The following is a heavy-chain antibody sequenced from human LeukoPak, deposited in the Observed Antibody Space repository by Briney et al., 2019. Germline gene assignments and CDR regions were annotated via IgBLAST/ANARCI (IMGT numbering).Heavy chain of an antibody. Sequence: SDTLSLPCTVSGGSISSGDYYWSWIRKPPGKGLEWIGYIYYSGRTYYNPSLKSRVTISVDTSKNQFSLKLSSVTAADTAVYYCARDSSPYCGGDCYGNWFDPWGQGTLVTVSS. CDR3: ARDSSPYCGGDCYGNWFDP. J-gene: IGHJ5*02. V-gene: IGHV4-30-4*02. CDR1: GGSISSGDYY. CDR2: IYYSGRT. D-gene: IGHD2-21*02.